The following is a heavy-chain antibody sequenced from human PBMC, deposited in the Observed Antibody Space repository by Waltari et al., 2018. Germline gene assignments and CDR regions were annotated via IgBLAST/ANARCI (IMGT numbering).Heavy chain of an antibody. CDR3: ARGIFDWGATISTPFDY. Sequence: QVQLQESGPGLVKPSETLSLTCAVSGYSISSGYYWGWIRQPPGKGLEWIGSIYHSGSTYYNPSLKSRVTISVDTSKNQFSLKLSSVTAADTAVYYCARGIFDWGATISTPFDYWGQGTLVTVSS. V-gene: IGHV4-38-2*01. D-gene: IGHD1-26*01. J-gene: IGHJ4*02. CDR1: GYSISSGYY. CDR2: IYHSGST.